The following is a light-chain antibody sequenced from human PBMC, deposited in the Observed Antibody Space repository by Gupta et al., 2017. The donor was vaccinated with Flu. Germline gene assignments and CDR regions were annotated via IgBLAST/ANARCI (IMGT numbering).Light chain of an antibody. CDR2: EAS. CDR3: SSYTSRTTLI. Sequence: QSALTQPASVSGSPGQSLTISCTGTSSDVGGYDYVSWYQQPPGKAPKLTISEASNRPSGVPDRFSGSKSGNTASRTTSRLQAEEEADYYCSSYTSRTTLIFGGGTRLTVL. J-gene: IGLJ2*01. CDR1: SSDVGGYDY. V-gene: IGLV2-14*01.